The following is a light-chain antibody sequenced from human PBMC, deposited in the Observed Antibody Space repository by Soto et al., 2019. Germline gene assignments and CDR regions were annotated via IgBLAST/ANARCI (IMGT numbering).Light chain of an antibody. J-gene: IGKJ4*01. CDR1: QSVSSN. Sequence: EIVMTQSPATLSVSPGERATLSCRASQSVSSNLAWYQQNPGKAPRLLIYGASTRATGIPARFSGSWSGTDFTLIISSLQSEDFAVYYCQQYNNWPLTFGGGTKVEIK. CDR2: GAS. CDR3: QQYNNWPLT. V-gene: IGKV3-15*01.